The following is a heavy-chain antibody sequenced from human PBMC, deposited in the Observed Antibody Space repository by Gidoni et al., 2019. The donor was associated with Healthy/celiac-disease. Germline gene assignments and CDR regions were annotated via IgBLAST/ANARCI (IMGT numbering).Heavy chain of an antibody. V-gene: IGHV1-46*01. CDR2: INPSGGST. CDR1: GYTFTSYY. D-gene: IGHD3-10*01. Sequence: QVQLVQSGAEVTKPGASVKVSCKASGYTFTSYYMHWVRQAPGQGLEWMGIINPSGGSTSYAQKFQGRVTMTRDTSTSTVYMELSSLRSEDTAVYYCARGITMVRGVKSGMDVWGQGTTVTVSS. J-gene: IGHJ6*02. CDR3: ARGITMVRGVKSGMDV.